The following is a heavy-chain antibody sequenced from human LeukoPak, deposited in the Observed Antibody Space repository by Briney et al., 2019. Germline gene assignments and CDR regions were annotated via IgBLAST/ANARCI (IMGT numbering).Heavy chain of an antibody. CDR2: IYYSGTN. CDR1: GDSISSSNSY. CDR3: ARQTGSGLFILP. J-gene: IGHJ4*02. D-gene: IGHD3-10*01. Sequence: SETLSLTCTVSGDSISSSNSYWGWVRQPPGKGLGWLGSIYYSGTNYYNASLKSRVSISVDTSKNQFSLSLTSVTAADTAVYYCARQTGSGLFILPGGQGTLVTVSS. V-gene: IGHV4-39*01.